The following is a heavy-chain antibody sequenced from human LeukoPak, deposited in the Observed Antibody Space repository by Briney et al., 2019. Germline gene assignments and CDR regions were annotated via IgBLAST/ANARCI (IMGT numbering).Heavy chain of an antibody. V-gene: IGHV1-46*01. Sequence: GASVKVSCKASGYTFTSYYMHWVRQAPGQGLEWRGIINPSVGSTSCAQKFQGRVSMTRDMSTSTAYMELRSLRSDDTAIYYCARGGSGSSTWFDPWGQGTLVTVSS. CDR1: GYTFTSYY. CDR3: ARGGSGSSTWFDP. CDR2: INPSVGST. D-gene: IGHD2-15*01. J-gene: IGHJ5*02.